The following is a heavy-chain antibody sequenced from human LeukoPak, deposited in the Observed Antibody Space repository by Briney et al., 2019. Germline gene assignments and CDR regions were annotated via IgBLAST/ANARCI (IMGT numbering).Heavy chain of an antibody. CDR2: ISYDGSNK. Sequence: GGSLRLSCAASGFTFSSYGMHWVRQAPGKGLEWVAVISYDGSNKYYADSVKGRFTISRDNSKNTLYLQMNSLRADDTAVYYCAKHGERGTNRFDYWGQGTLVTASS. D-gene: IGHD1-26*01. CDR3: AKHGERGTNRFDY. J-gene: IGHJ4*02. V-gene: IGHV3-30*18. CDR1: GFTFSSYG.